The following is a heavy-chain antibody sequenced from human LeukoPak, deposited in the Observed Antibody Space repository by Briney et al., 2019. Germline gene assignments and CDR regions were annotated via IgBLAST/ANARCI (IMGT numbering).Heavy chain of an antibody. CDR1: GFTFNSYA. V-gene: IGHV3-30-3*01. CDR2: ISYDGSNK. D-gene: IGHD2/OR15-2a*01. Sequence: GGSLRLSCAASGFTFNSYAMHWVRQAPGKGLEWVAVISYDGSNKYYADSVKGRFTISRDNSKNTLYLQMNSLRAEDTAVYYCASNNDYWGQGTLVTVSS. J-gene: IGHJ4*02. CDR3: ASNNDY.